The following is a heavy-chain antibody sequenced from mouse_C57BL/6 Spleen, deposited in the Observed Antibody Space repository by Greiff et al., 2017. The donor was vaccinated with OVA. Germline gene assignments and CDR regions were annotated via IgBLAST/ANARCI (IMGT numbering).Heavy chain of an antibody. CDR2: IYPRDGST. V-gene: IGHV1-85*01. D-gene: IGHD3-2*02. J-gene: IGHJ3*01. Sequence: VQLQQSGPELVKPGASVKLSCKASGYTFTSYDINWVKQRPGQGLEWIGWIYPRDGSTKYNEKFKGKATLTVDTSSSTAYMELHSLTSEDSAVYFCAREGSGYGFAYWGQGTLVTVSA. CDR3: AREGSGYGFAY. CDR1: GYTFTSYD.